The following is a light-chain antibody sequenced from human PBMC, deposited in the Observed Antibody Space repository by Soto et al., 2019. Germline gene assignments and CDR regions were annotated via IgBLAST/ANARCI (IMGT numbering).Light chain of an antibody. CDR2: EGY. CDR1: SSHVGTYNL. Sequence: QSVLTQPASVSGSPGQSITISCTGTSSHVGTYNLVSWYQQNPGQAPKLMIYEGYKRPSGASDRFSGSRSGNTASLTISGLQAEDEADYYCCSYAGGGTFVFGTGTKLTVL. V-gene: IGLV2-23*01. J-gene: IGLJ1*01. CDR3: CSYAGGGTFV.